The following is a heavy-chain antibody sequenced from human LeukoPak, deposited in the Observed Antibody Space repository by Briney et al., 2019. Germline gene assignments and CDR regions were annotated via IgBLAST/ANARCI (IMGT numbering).Heavy chain of an antibody. D-gene: IGHD3-10*01. CDR2: IKSKTDGGTT. CDR3: TTEYYYGSGSIK. Sequence: GGSLRLSCAASGFTFSNAWMSWVRQAPGKGLEGVGRIKSKTDGGTTDYAAPVKGRFTISRDDSKNTLYLQMNSLKTEDTAVYYCTTEYYYGSGSIKWGQGTLVTVSS. CDR1: GFTFSNAW. V-gene: IGHV3-15*01. J-gene: IGHJ4*02.